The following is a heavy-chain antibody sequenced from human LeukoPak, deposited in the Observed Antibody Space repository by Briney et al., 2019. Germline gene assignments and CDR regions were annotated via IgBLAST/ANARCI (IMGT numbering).Heavy chain of an antibody. D-gene: IGHD3-22*01. CDR1: GGSFSGYY. CDR2: INHSGST. CDR3: ARGPSITMIYMDV. J-gene: IGHJ6*03. V-gene: IGHV4-34*01. Sequence: PSETLSLTCAVYGGSFSGYYWSWIRQPPGKGLEWIGEINHSGSTDYNPSLKSRVTISVDTSKNQFSLKLSSVTAADTAVYYCARGPSITMIYMDVWGKGTTVTVSS.